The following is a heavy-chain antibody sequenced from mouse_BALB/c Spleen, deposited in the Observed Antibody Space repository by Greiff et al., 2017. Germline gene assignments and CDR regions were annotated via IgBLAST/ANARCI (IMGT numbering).Heavy chain of an antibody. Sequence: LQQPGSELVRPGASVKLSCKASGYTFTSYWMHWVKQRHGQGLEWIGNIYPGSGSTNYDEKFKSKGTLTVDTSSSTAYMHLSSLTSEDSAVYYCTRYTSVGGFAYWGQGTLVTVSA. J-gene: IGHJ3*01. V-gene: IGHV1S22*01. CDR3: TRYTSVGGFAY. CDR2: IYPGSGST. CDR1: GYTFTSYW. D-gene: IGHD1-1*01.